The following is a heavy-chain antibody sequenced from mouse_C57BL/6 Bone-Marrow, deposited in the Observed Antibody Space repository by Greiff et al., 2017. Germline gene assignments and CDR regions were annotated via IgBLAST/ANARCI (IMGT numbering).Heavy chain of an antibody. V-gene: IGHV1-7*01. J-gene: IGHJ3*01. CDR2: INPCSGYT. CDR3: ARAYYSNSWFAY. CDR1: GYTFTSYW. Sequence: VQLQQSGAELVKPGASVKLSCKASGYTFTSYWMHWVKQRPGQGLEWIGYINPCSGYTKYNQKFKDKATLTADKSSSTAYMQLSSLTYEDSAVDYCARAYYSNSWFAYWGQGTLVTVSA. D-gene: IGHD2-5*01.